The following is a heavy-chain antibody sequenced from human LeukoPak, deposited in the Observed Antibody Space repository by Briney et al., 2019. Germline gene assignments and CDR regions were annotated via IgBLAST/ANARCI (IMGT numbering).Heavy chain of an antibody. CDR3: AREPGMGYYYCGMDV. CDR1: GGSISSYY. D-gene: IGHD1-26*01. Sequence: SETLSLTCTVSGGSISSYYWSWIRQPPGKGLEWIGYIYYSGSTNYNPSLKSRVTISVDTSKNQFSLKLSSVTAADTAVYYCAREPGMGYYYCGMDVWGQGTTVTVSS. CDR2: IYYSGST. J-gene: IGHJ6*02. V-gene: IGHV4-59*01.